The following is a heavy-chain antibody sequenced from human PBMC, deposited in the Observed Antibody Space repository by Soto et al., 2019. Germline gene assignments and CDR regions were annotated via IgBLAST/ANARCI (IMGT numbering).Heavy chain of an antibody. CDR1: GFTFSSYW. CDR2: IRQDGSEK. V-gene: IGHV3-7*01. J-gene: IGHJ4*02. Sequence: GGSLRLSCAASGFTFSSYWMSRVRQAPGKGLEWVANIRQDGSEKYYVDSVKGRFTISRDNAKNSLYLQMNSLRAEDTAVYYCASSPYCSGGSCYWYVYWGQGTLVTVSS. D-gene: IGHD2-15*01. CDR3: ASSPYCSGGSCYWYVY.